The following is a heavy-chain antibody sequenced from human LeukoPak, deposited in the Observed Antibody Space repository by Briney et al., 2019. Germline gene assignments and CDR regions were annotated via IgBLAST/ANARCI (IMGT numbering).Heavy chain of an antibody. Sequence: SETLSLTCTVSGGSISSYYWSWIRQPPGKGLEWIGYIYYSGSTNYNPSLKSRVTISVDTSKNQFSLKLSSVTAADTAVYYCARGIYHYYYGLDVWGQGTTVTVSS. CDR2: IYYSGST. CDR1: GGSISSYY. J-gene: IGHJ6*02. CDR3: ARGIYHYYYGLDV. V-gene: IGHV4-59*01.